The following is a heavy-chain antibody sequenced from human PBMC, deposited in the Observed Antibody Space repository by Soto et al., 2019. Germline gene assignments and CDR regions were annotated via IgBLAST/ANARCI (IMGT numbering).Heavy chain of an antibody. CDR2: IYYSGST. Sequence: QVQLQESGPGLVKPSETLSLTCTVSGGSISSYYWSWIRQPPGKGLEWIGYIYYSGSTNYNPSLKSRVTISVDTSENQLSLKLSSVTAADTAVYYCARTTVVTAHFDYWGQGTLVTVAS. J-gene: IGHJ4*02. CDR3: ARTTVVTAHFDY. CDR1: GGSISSYY. V-gene: IGHV4-59*01. D-gene: IGHD4-17*01.